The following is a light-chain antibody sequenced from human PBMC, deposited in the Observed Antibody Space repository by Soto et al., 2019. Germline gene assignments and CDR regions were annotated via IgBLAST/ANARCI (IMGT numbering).Light chain of an antibody. V-gene: IGKV1-5*03. CDR2: QAS. CDR3: QQYNSYPWT. Sequence: DIQMTQSPSTLSASVADRVTMTCRASQSISGWLAWYQQKPGIAPKLLICQASSLESGVPSRFSGSGSVTEFTLTISSLQPDDFATYYCQQYNSYPWTFGQGTKVEI. J-gene: IGKJ1*01. CDR1: QSISGW.